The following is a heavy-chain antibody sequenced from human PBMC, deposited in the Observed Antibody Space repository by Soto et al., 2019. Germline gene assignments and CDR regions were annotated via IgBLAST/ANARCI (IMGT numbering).Heavy chain of an antibody. CDR1: GVTFSSYW. CDR2: IKSDGTSP. CDR3: TSATKYYYMDV. V-gene: IGHV3-74*01. Sequence: EMQLVESGGDLVQPGGSLRLSCATSGVTFSSYWLHWVRQAPGKGLVWVSRIKSDGTSPTYADSVKGRFTISRDDAKNTLYLQMSGLRAEDTAVYYCTSATKYYYMDVWGKGTTVTVSS. J-gene: IGHJ6*03.